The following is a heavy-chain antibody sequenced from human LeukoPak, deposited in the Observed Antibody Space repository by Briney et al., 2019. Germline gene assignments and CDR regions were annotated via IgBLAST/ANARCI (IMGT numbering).Heavy chain of an antibody. Sequence: PSETLSLTCAVYGGSFSGYYWSWIRQPPGKGLEWIGEINHSGSTNYNPSLNSRVTISVDTSKSQFSLKLSSVAAADTAVYYCARGTTGTTDGYFDYWGQGTLVTVSS. J-gene: IGHJ4*02. D-gene: IGHD1-1*01. CDR3: ARGTTGTTDGYFDY. CDR1: GGSFSGYY. CDR2: INHSGST. V-gene: IGHV4-34*01.